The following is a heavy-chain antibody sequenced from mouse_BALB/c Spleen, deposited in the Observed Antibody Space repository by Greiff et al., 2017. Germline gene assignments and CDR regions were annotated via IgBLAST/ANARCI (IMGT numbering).Heavy chain of an antibody. CDR1: GFAFSSYD. V-gene: IGHV5-12-1*01. CDR3: ARHGNYYAMDY. Sequence: EVKLVESGGGLVKPGGSLKLSCAASGFAFSSYDMSWVRQTPEKRLEWVAYISSGGGSTYYPDTVKGRFTISRDNAKNTLYLQMSSLKSEDTAMYYCARHGNYYAMDYWGQGTSVTVSS. CDR2: ISSGGGST. D-gene: IGHD2-1*01. J-gene: IGHJ4*01.